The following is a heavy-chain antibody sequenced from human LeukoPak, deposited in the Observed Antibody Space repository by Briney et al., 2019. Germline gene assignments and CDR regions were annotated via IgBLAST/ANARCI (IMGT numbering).Heavy chain of an antibody. J-gene: IGHJ6*02. V-gene: IGHV3-21*01. Sequence: GGSLRLSCAASGFTFSSYSMNWVRQAPGKGLEWVSSISSSSSYIYYADSVKGRFTISRDNAKNSLYLQMNSLRAEDTAVYYCERAGAYCSGGSYYSVRSYYYYGMDVWGQGTTVTVSS. CDR3: ERAGAYCSGGSYYSVRSYYYYGMDV. CDR1: GFTFSSYS. CDR2: ISSSSSYI. D-gene: IGHD2-15*01.